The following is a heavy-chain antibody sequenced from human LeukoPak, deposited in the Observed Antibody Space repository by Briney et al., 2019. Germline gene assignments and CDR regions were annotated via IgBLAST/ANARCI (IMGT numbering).Heavy chain of an antibody. D-gene: IGHD1-7*01. Sequence: SVKVSCKASGGTFSSYAISWVRQAPGQGLEWMGGIIPIFGTANYAQRFQGRVTVTTDESTSTAYMELSSLRSEDTAVYYCARGGGSITGTTGYFDYWGQGTLVTVSS. V-gene: IGHV1-69*05. CDR2: IIPIFGTA. CDR3: ARGGGSITGTTGYFDY. J-gene: IGHJ4*02. CDR1: GGTFSSYA.